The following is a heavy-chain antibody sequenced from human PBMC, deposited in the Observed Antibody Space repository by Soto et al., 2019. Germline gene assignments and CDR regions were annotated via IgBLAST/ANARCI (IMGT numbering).Heavy chain of an antibody. Sequence: ASVKVSCKASGYTFTSYGISWVRQAPGQGLEWMGWISAYNGNTNYAQKLQGRVTMTTDTSTSTAYMELRSLRSEDTAVYYCAAPLYDCSGYFGGYWGQGTLVTVSS. J-gene: IGHJ4*02. V-gene: IGHV1-18*01. D-gene: IGHD3-22*01. CDR2: ISAYNGNT. CDR3: AAPLYDCSGYFGGY. CDR1: GYTFTSYG.